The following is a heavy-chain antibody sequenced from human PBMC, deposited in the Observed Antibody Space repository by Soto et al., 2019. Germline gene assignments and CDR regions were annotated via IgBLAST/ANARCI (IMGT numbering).Heavy chain of an antibody. CDR2: IWHDGSNK. Sequence: QVQLVESGGGVVQPGRSLRLSCAASGFTFSSYGMHWVRQAPGKGLEWVAVIWHDGSNKYYADSVKGRFTISRDNSKTRLYRQMNRLSAEDTAVYYCARDSPLWLLGGGCGYWGRGTLVTVSS. D-gene: IGHD5-18*01. CDR1: GFTFSSYG. J-gene: IGHJ4*02. V-gene: IGHV3-33*01. CDR3: ARDSPLWLLGGGCGY.